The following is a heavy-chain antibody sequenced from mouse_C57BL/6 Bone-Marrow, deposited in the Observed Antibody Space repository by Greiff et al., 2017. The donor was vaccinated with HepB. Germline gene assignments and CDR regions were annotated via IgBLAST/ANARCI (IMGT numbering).Heavy chain of an antibody. CDR3: ARGVYYGNYGNFDY. CDR2: IYPGSGST. V-gene: IGHV1-55*01. J-gene: IGHJ2*01. D-gene: IGHD2-1*01. Sequence: VQLQQSGAELVKPGASVKMSCKASGYTFTSYWITWVKQRPGQGLEWIGDIYPGSGSTNYNEKFKSKATLTVDTSSSTAYMQLSSLTSEDSAVYYSARGVYYGNYGNFDYWGQGTTLTVSS. CDR1: GYTFTSYW.